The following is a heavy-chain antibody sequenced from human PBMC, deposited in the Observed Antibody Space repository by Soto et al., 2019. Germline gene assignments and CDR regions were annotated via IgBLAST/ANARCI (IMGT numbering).Heavy chain of an antibody. V-gene: IGHV4-59*01. CDR3: ATAVAGLYFDY. CDR2: IYYSGST. Sequence: TLSLTCTVSGGSISSYYWSWIRQPPGKGLEWIGYIYYSGSTNYNPSLKSRVTISVDTSKNQFSLKLSSVTAADTAVYYCATAVAGLYFDYWGQGTLVTVSS. CDR1: GGSISSYY. J-gene: IGHJ4*02. D-gene: IGHD6-19*01.